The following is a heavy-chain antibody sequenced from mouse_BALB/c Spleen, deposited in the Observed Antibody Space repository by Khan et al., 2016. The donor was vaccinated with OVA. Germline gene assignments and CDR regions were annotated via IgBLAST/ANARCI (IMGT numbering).Heavy chain of an antibody. V-gene: IGHV5-6*01. Sequence: EVELVESGGDLVKPGGSLKLSCAASGFTFSSYSMSWVRQTPDKRLEWVASISSGGDYTYYPDIVKGRFTISRDNAKNTLYLEMISLKSEDTAMCYCASHLTGSFAYWGQGTLVTVSA. J-gene: IGHJ3*01. D-gene: IGHD4-1*01. CDR1: GFTFSSYS. CDR2: ISSGGDYT. CDR3: ASHLTGSFAY.